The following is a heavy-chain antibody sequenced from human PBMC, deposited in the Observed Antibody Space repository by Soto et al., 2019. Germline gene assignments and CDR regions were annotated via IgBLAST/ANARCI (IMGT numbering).Heavy chain of an antibody. CDR2: INPSGRAT. CDR3: ARALQGFSNGYFDY. CDR1: GYTLSTYH. D-gene: IGHD3-10*01. V-gene: IGHV1-46*01. J-gene: IGHJ4*02. Sequence: GASVKVSFKASGYTLSTYHMVWVRQAPGQGLEWMGIINPSGRATTYAQKFQGRVTMTRDTSTSTVYMELSSLRSEDTAVYYCARALQGFSNGYFDYWGQGTLVTVSS.